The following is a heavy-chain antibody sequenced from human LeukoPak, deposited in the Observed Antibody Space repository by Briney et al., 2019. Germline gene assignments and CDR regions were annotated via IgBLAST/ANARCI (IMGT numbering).Heavy chain of an antibody. Sequence: GGSLRLSCEASGFTFSSYEMNWVRQAPGKGLEWVSYISSSGKTIYYADSTKGRFTVSRDNAKNSLYLQMNSLRAEDTAVYYCATTSIAAAVPGCFDYWGQGTLVTVSS. D-gene: IGHD6-13*01. CDR1: GFTFSSYE. CDR3: ATTSIAAAVPGCFDY. CDR2: ISSSGKTI. J-gene: IGHJ4*02. V-gene: IGHV3-48*03.